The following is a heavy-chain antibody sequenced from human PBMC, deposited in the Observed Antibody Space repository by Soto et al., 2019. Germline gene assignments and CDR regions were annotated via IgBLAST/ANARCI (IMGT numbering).Heavy chain of an antibody. Sequence: QVQLQESGPGLVKPSQTLSLTCTVSGGSISSGDYYWSWIRQPPGKGLEWIGYIYYSGSTYYNPSLKSRVXXSXDXXKNQFSLKLSSVTAADTAVYYCAREGITIAAAGYVWGQGTLVTVSS. D-gene: IGHD6-13*01. CDR2: IYYSGST. J-gene: IGHJ1*01. CDR1: GGSISSGDYY. CDR3: AREGITIAAAGYV. V-gene: IGHV4-30-4*01.